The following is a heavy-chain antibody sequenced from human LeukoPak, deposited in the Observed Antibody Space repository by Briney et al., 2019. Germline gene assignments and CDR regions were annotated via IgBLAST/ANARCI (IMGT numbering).Heavy chain of an antibody. Sequence: QPGGSLRLSCVASGFSLRSYAFHWVRQAPGKGLDWVSTISVGHSTNYADSVKGRFTISRDNSRNTLYLQMNSLRAEDTAVYYCAKGTQFGSTHWFDPWGQGTLVTVSS. CDR3: AKGTQFGSTHWFDP. CDR1: GFSLRSYA. J-gene: IGHJ5*02. V-gene: IGHV3-23*01. D-gene: IGHD3-16*01. CDR2: ISVGHST.